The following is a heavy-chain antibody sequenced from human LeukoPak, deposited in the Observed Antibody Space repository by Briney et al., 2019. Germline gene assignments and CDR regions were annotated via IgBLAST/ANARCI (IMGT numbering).Heavy chain of an antibody. Sequence: GGSLRLSCAASGFTFSSYSMNWVRQAPGEGLEWVSSISSSSSYIYYADSVKGRFTISRDNAKNSLYLQMNSLRAEDTAVYYCAREGQLADYFDYWGQGTLVTVSS. J-gene: IGHJ4*02. CDR1: GFTFSSYS. CDR2: ISSSSSYI. V-gene: IGHV3-21*01. D-gene: IGHD6-6*01. CDR3: AREGQLADYFDY.